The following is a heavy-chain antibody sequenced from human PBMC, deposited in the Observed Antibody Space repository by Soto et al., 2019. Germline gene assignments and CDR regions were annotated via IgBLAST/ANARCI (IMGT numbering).Heavy chain of an antibody. D-gene: IGHD2-15*01. V-gene: IGHV1-18*01. CDR3: ARFSWGSYNTYYFYYGMDV. Sequence: GASVKVSCKASGYTFTSYGISWVRQAPGQGLDWMGWISAYNGNTKYAQDLQGRVTITTDTSTTTAYIELRSLRSDDTAVYYCARFSWGSYNTYYFYYGMDVWGQGTTVTVSS. CDR1: GYTFTSYG. J-gene: IGHJ6*02. CDR2: ISAYNGNT.